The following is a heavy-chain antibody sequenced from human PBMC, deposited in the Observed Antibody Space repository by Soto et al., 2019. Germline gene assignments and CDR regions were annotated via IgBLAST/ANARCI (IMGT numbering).Heavy chain of an antibody. CDR1: GFTFNTYN. CDR2: ISTSGTYV. CDR3: ARGNYGSGSNQYWYFDR. V-gene: IGHV3-21*01. D-gene: IGHD3-10*01. J-gene: IGHJ2*01. Sequence: EVQLVESGGGLVKPGGSLRLSCAASGFTFNTYNMNWVRQAPGKGLEWVSSISTSGTYVHYGDSVKGRFTISRDNANNSLYLQMNSLRAEDTAVYYCARGNYGSGSNQYWYFDRWGRGTLVSVSS.